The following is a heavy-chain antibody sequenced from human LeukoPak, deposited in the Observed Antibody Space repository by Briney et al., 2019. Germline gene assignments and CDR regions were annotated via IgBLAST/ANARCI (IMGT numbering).Heavy chain of an antibody. Sequence: ASVKVSCKASGYTFTRYGISWVRQAPGQGLEWMGWISAYNGNTNYAQKLQGRVTMTTVTSTSTAYMELRSLRSDDTAVYYCARVPIVVVPAAFYYYMDVWGKGTTVTVSS. V-gene: IGHV1-18*01. CDR3: ARVPIVVVPAAFYYYMDV. J-gene: IGHJ6*03. CDR1: GYTFTRYG. D-gene: IGHD2-2*01. CDR2: ISAYNGNT.